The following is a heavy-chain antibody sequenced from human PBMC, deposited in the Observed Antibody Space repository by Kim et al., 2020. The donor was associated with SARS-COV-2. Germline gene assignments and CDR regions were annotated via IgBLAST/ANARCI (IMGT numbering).Heavy chain of an antibody. Sequence: SETLSLTCAVYGGSFSGYYWSWIREPPGKGLEWIGEINHSGSTNYNPSLKSRATISVDTSKNQFSLKLSSVTAADTAVYYCARRSHQHPRNFYVSGSRSPGLGCYFDHWGQRTQVTVSS. CDR2: INHSGST. CDR1: GGSFSGYY. J-gene: IGHJ4*02. D-gene: IGHD3-10*01. V-gene: IGHV4-34*01. CDR3: ARRSHQHPRNFYVSGSRSPGLGCYFDH.